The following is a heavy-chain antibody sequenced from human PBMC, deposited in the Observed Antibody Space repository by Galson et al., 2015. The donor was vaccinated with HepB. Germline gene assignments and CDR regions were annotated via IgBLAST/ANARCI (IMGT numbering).Heavy chain of an antibody. V-gene: IGHV3-23*01. CDR2: INDSGSST. J-gene: IGHJ4*02. D-gene: IGHD6-19*01. CDR3: AKDRESFSSSGCYY. CDR1: GFTFSSYA. Sequence: SLRLSCAASGFTFSSYAMSWVRQAPGKGLEWVSDINDSGSSTYYADSVKGRFTISRDNSKNTLHLQMNSLRAEDTAVYYCAKDRESFSSSGCYYWGQGTLVTVSS.